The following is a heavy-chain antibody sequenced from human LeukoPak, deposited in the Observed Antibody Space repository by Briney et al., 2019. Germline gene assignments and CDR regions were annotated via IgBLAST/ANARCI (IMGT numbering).Heavy chain of an antibody. J-gene: IGHJ6*03. V-gene: IGHV3-21*01. CDR2: ISSSSNYI. CDR3: TSPSGGSWSLAYYYYYMDV. Sequence: PGGSLRLSCAVSGFTFNTYTMNWVRQAPGKGLEWVSSISSSSNYIYYADSVKGRFTISRDNAKNSLYLRMNSLRAEDAAVYYCTSPSGGSWSLAYYYYYMDVWGKGTTVTVSS. D-gene: IGHD6-13*01. CDR1: GFTFNTYT.